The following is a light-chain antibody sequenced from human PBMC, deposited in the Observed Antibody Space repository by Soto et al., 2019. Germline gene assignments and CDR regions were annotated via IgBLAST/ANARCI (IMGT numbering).Light chain of an antibody. CDR1: QSISSY. CDR2: AAS. CDR3: LQSFTTPLYT. Sequence: DIQVTQSPSSLSASVGDRVTITCRTSQSISSYLNWYQQKAGKAHKLLIYAASSLQSGVPSRFSGSGSGTDFTLTISRLQPGDFATYFCLQSFTTPLYTFGQGTRLEIK. J-gene: IGKJ2*01. V-gene: IGKV1-39*01.